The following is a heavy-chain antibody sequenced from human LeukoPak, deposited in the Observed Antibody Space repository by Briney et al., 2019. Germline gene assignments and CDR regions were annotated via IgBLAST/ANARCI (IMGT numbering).Heavy chain of an antibody. V-gene: IGHV3-30-3*01. J-gene: IGHJ4*02. Sequence: GGSLRLSCAASGFTFSSYAMHWVCQAPGKGLEWVAVISYDGSNKYYADSVKGRFTISRDNSKNTLYLQMNSLRAEDTAVYYCARGSGSRFDYWGQGTLVTVSS. CDR3: ARGSGSRFDY. D-gene: IGHD1-26*01. CDR1: GFTFSSYA. CDR2: ISYDGSNK.